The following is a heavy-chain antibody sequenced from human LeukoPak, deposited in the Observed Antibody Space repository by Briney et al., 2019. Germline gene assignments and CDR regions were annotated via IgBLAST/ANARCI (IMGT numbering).Heavy chain of an antibody. D-gene: IGHD5-12*01. CDR1: GFTFSSYT. V-gene: IGHV3-21*01. CDR3: ASSVVAAY. J-gene: IGHJ4*02. Sequence: GGSLRLSCAASGFTFSSYTMNWVRQAPGKGLEWVSSISSSYSYIYYADSVEGRFTISRDNAKNSLYLQMNSLIAEDTAVYYCASSVVAAYWGQGTLVTVPS. CDR2: ISSSYSYI.